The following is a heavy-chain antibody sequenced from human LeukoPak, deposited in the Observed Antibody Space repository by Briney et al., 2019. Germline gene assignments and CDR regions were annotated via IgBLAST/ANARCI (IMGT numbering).Heavy chain of an antibody. CDR3: ASRDVCSGGTCYGIAY. J-gene: IGHJ4*02. Sequence: GGSLRLSCAASGFTFSNYAMSWVRQAPGKGLEWVSVISGSGGSTFYADSVKGRFTISRDNSKNTLYLQMNILRAEDTAVYYCASRDVCSGGTCYGIAYWGQGTLVTVSS. D-gene: IGHD2-15*01. CDR1: GFTFSNYA. CDR2: ISGSGGST. V-gene: IGHV3-23*01.